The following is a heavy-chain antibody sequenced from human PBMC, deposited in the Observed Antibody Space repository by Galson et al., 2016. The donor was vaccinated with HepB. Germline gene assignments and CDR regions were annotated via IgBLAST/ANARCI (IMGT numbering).Heavy chain of an antibody. D-gene: IGHD5/OR15-5a*01. J-gene: IGHJ5*02. V-gene: IGHV3-15*01. CDR1: GFTFSDAW. CDR3: TTFYDDHQPIWS. CDR2: IKSNTDGGTT. Sequence: SLRLSCAGSGFTFSDAWMSWVRQAPEKGLEWVGRIKSNTDGGTTDYAAPVKGRFTISRDDSKKTLYLDMSNLKNEDTAVYYCTTFYDDHQPIWSWGQGTLVSVSS.